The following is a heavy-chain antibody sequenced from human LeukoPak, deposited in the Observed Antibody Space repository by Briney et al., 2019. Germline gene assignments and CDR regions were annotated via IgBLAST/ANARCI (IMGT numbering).Heavy chain of an antibody. V-gene: IGHV3-48*03. Sequence: GGSLRLSCAASGFTFSSYEMNWVRQAPGKGLEWVSYISSSGSTIYYADSVKGRFTISRDNAKNSLYLQMNSLRAEDTAVYYCARGVAGYCSGGSCYDYYYYMDVWGKGTTVTISS. J-gene: IGHJ6*03. D-gene: IGHD2-15*01. CDR1: GFTFSSYE. CDR2: ISSSGSTI. CDR3: ARGVAGYCSGGSCYDYYYYMDV.